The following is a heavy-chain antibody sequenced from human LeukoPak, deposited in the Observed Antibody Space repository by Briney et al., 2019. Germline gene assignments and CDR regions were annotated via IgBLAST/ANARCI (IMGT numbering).Heavy chain of an antibody. Sequence: GGSLRLSCVASGFTFSGYAMSWVRQSPGKGLEWVSMSVGTDSTYYADSVKGRLTISRDNSKNTLYLEMNSLRAEDTAVYYCAKGRIAVAGLFDYWGQGTLVTVSS. D-gene: IGHD6-19*01. CDR1: GFTFSGYA. V-gene: IGHV3-23*01. J-gene: IGHJ4*02. CDR2: MSVGTDST. CDR3: AKGRIAVAGLFDY.